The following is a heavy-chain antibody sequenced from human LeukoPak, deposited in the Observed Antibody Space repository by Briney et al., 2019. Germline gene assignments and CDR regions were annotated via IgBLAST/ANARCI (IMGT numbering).Heavy chain of an antibody. Sequence: GGSLRLSCTASEFSVSNNYMSWVRQAPGKGLEWVSVIYSGGRTNYADSVRGRFSISRDNSKNTMYLQMNSLRVEDTAVYYCAREVENENAFDIWGQGTMVTVSS. CDR2: IYSGGRT. CDR1: EFSVSNNY. CDR3: AREVENENAFDI. V-gene: IGHV3-66*01. J-gene: IGHJ3*02.